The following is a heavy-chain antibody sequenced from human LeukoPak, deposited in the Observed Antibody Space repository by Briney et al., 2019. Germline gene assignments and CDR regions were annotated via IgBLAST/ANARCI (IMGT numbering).Heavy chain of an antibody. D-gene: IGHD3-22*01. V-gene: IGHV4-59*01. J-gene: IGHJ3*02. CDR2: ISGDGIT. CDR3: ARESGRNYYDSSEFLDAAFDI. CDR1: GGSISYFY. Sequence: SESLSLTCGVSGGSISYFYWSWLRQPPGKGLVWIGYISGDGITKNNTALKSRGTISVDTSKKQISVMMSSVTGADTAVYYCARESGRNYYDSSEFLDAAFDIWDQGKMVIVSS.